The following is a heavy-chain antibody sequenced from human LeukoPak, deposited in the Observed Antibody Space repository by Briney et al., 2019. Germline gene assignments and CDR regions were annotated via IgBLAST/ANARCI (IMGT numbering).Heavy chain of an antibody. CDR1: GFTFSSYA. CDR3: ARAHSSGRLNGAFDL. CDR2: LSHDGGSE. D-gene: IGHD3-22*01. Sequence: GGSLRLSCAASGFTFSSYAMHWVRQAPGKGLNWVAVLSHDGGSEYYAGSVRGRFSISTDNSKSTVYLQMNTLRPEDTAVYYCARAHSSGRLNGAFDLWGQGTTVTVTP. V-gene: IGHV3-30*01. J-gene: IGHJ3*01.